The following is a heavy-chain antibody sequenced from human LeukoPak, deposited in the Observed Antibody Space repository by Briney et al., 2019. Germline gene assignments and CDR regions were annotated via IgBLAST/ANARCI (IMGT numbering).Heavy chain of an antibody. CDR3: ASLQYSSSQTDY. V-gene: IGHV1-2*06. CDR2: INPNSGGT. Sequence: ASVKVSCKASGYTFTGYYMHWVRQAPGQGLEWMGRINPNSGGTNYAQKFQGRVTLTRDTSISTAYMELSRLRSDDTAVYYCASLQYSSSQTDYWGQGTLVTVSS. J-gene: IGHJ4*02. D-gene: IGHD6-6*01. CDR1: GYTFTGYY.